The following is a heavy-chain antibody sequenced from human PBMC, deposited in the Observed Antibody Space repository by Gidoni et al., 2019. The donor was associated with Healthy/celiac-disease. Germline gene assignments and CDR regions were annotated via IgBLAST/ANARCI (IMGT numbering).Heavy chain of an antibody. D-gene: IGHD5-18*01. J-gene: IGHJ2*01. CDR2: IYTSGST. V-gene: IGHV4-61*02. CDR3: ARSRGYSYGSWYFDL. Sequence: QVQLQESGPGLVKPSQTLSPTCTVSGCSISSCSYYWSWIRQPAGKGLEWIGRIYTSGSTNYNPSLKSRVTISVDTSKNQFSLKLSAVTAADTAVYYCARSRGYSYGSWYFDLWGRGTLVTVSS. CDR1: GCSISSCSYY.